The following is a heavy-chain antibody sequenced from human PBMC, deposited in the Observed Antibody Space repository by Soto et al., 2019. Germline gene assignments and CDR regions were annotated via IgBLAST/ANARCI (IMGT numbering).Heavy chain of an antibody. D-gene: IGHD6-13*01. CDR3: ARPSCGYSSSWYLGIPSYYYYYYGMDV. Sequence: QVQLVQSGAEVKKPGASVKVSCKASGYTFTSYDINWVRQATGQGLEWMGWMNPNSGNTGYAQKFQGRVTMTRNTSISTAYMELSSLRSEDTAVYYCARPSCGYSSSWYLGIPSYYYYYYGMDVWGQGTTVTVSS. V-gene: IGHV1-8*01. J-gene: IGHJ6*02. CDR1: GYTFTSYD. CDR2: MNPNSGNT.